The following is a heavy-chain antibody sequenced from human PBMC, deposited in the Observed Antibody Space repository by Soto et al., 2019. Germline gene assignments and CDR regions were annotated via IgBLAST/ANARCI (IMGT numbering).Heavy chain of an antibody. J-gene: IGHJ3*02. V-gene: IGHV3-53*04. D-gene: IGHD6-19*01. CDR2: IFTGGST. CDR1: GFTVSSNY. CDR3: ARDRQSSGSLDAFDI. Sequence: EVQLAESGGGLVQPGGSLRLSCAAYGFTVSSNYMSWVRQAPGNGLEWVSVIFTGGSTYYADSVKGRFTISSNSSMNTVYLQMDSLRAEDTAVYYCARDRQSSGSLDAFDIWGQGTMVTVSS.